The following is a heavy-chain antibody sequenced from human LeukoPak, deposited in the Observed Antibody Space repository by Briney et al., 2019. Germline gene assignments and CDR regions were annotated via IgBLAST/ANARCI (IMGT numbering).Heavy chain of an antibody. Sequence: ASVKVSFTASGGTFSSYAISWVRQAPGQGLEWMGRIIPILGIANYAQKFQGRVTITADKSTSTAYMELSSLRSEDTAVYYCARSTSRKDYYGMDVWGQGTTVTVSS. CDR1: GGTFSSYA. J-gene: IGHJ6*02. CDR3: ARSTSRKDYYGMDV. D-gene: IGHD2-2*01. V-gene: IGHV1-69*04. CDR2: IIPILGIA.